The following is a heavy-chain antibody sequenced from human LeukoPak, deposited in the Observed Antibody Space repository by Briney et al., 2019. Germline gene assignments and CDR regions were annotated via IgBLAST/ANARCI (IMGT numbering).Heavy chain of an antibody. CDR3: ARADSSSWYAKSGYFDY. CDR1: GGSFSGYY. Sequence: PSETLSLTCAVYGGSFSGYYWSWIRQPPGKGLEWIGEINHSGSTNYNPSLKSRVTISVDTSKNQFSLKLTSVTAADTAVYYCARADSSSWYAKSGYFDYWGQGTLVTVSS. CDR2: INHSGST. J-gene: IGHJ4*02. D-gene: IGHD6-13*01. V-gene: IGHV4-34*01.